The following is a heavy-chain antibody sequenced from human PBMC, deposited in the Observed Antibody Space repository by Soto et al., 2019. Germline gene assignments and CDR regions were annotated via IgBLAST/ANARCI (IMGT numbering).Heavy chain of an antibody. J-gene: IGHJ4*01. CDR1: GYTLTETS. CDR2: SDPEDGET. CDR3: VAVPPTFQKAYYDSSDFFQYLDY. V-gene: IGHV1-24*01. D-gene: IGHD3-22*01. Sequence: GGPVKVSCKVSGYTLTETSIHWVRQAPGIGLEWMGGSDPEDGETIYAQKVQGRVIMTEDTSTDTAYMELSSLRSEDTAVYYCVAVPPTFQKAYYDSSDFFQYLDYXX.